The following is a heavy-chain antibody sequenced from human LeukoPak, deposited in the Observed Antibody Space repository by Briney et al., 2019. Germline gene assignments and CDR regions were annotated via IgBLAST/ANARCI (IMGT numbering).Heavy chain of an antibody. V-gene: IGHV1-69*04. CDR2: IIPILGIA. Sequence: SVKVSCKASGGTLSSYAISWVRQAPGQGLEWMGRIIPILGIANYAQKFQGRVTITADKSTSTAYMELSSLRSEDTAVYYCARGSLYYYDSSGESPFDPWGQGTLVTVSS. J-gene: IGHJ5*02. CDR1: GGTLSSYA. CDR3: ARGSLYYYDSSGESPFDP. D-gene: IGHD3-22*01.